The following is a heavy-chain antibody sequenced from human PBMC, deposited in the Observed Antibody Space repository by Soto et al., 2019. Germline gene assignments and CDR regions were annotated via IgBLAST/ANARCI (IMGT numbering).Heavy chain of an antibody. CDR1: DGSISGYY. CDR2: INHSGST. CDR3: ARDKSLTTDFDY. V-gene: IGHV4-34*01. Sequence: PSETLSLTCAVYDGSISGYYWNWIRQPPGKGLEWIGHINHSGSTYDNPSLKSRVTISVDTSKNQFSLKLSSVTAADTAVYFCARDKSLTTDFDYWGQGTLVTVSS. D-gene: IGHD3-22*01. J-gene: IGHJ4*02.